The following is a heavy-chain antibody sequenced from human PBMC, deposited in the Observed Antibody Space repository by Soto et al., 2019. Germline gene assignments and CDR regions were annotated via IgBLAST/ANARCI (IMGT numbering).Heavy chain of an antibody. CDR1: GGTFSSYA. CDR2: IIPIFGTA. V-gene: IGHV1-69*13. Sequence: SVKISCKASGGTFSSYAISWVRQAPGQGLEWMGGIIPIFGTANYAQKFQGRVTITADESTSTAYMELSSLRSEDTAVYYCARPYYYDTNWFDPWGQGTLVTVSS. CDR3: ARPYYYDTNWFDP. D-gene: IGHD3-22*01. J-gene: IGHJ5*02.